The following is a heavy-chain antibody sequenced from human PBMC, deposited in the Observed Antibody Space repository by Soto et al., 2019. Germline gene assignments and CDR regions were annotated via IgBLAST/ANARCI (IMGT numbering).Heavy chain of an antibody. Sequence: SETLSLTCTVSGGSISSYYWSWIRQPPGKGLEWIGYIYFRGTTNYNPSLKSRVTMSADTSKNQFSLKLNSVTAADTAVYYCARMNYYDTSGYPFDYSGQGMMVTVSS. CDR1: GGSISSYY. CDR3: ARMNYYDTSGYPFDY. CDR2: IYFRGTT. D-gene: IGHD3-22*01. J-gene: IGHJ4*02. V-gene: IGHV4-59*01.